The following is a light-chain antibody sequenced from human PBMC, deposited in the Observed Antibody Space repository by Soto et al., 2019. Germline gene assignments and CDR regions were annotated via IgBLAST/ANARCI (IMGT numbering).Light chain of an antibody. J-gene: IGLJ2*01. CDR2: GNS. Sequence: QSVLTQPPSVAGAPGQRVTISCTGSSSNIGAGYDVHWYQQLPGTAPKLLIYGNSNRPSGVPDRFSGSKSGTSASLAITGLQAEDEGEYYCQSYDSSLSGVVFGVGTQLTVL. CDR1: SSNIGAGYD. CDR3: QSYDSSLSGVV. V-gene: IGLV1-40*01.